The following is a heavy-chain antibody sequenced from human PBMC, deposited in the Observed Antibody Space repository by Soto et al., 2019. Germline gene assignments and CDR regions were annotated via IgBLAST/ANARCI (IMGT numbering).Heavy chain of an antibody. CDR2: ISGSGGST. J-gene: IGHJ3*02. V-gene: IGHV3-23*01. CDR1: GFTFSSYA. CDR3: AKDRITMIVVVITDAFDI. D-gene: IGHD3-22*01. Sequence: EVQLLESGGGLVQPGGSLRLSCAASGFTFSSYAMSWVRQAPGKGLEWVSAISGSGGSTYYADSVKGRFTISRDNSKNTLYLQMNSLRAEDTAVYYCAKDRITMIVVVITDAFDIWGQGTMVTVSS.